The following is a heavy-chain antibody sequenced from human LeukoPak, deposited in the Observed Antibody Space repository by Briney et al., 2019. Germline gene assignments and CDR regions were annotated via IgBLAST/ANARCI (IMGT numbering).Heavy chain of an antibody. V-gene: IGHV3-21*01. Sequence: GGSLRLSCAASGFTFSSYTMNWVRQAPGRGLEWVSCISSSSTYMLYADSAKGRFTISRDNSKNTLFLQMNSLRAEDTAIYHCAKEIHDYSGYDIWGQGTMVTVSS. J-gene: IGHJ3*02. CDR3: AKEIHDYSGYDI. CDR2: ISSSSTYM. D-gene: IGHD5-12*01. CDR1: GFTFSSYT.